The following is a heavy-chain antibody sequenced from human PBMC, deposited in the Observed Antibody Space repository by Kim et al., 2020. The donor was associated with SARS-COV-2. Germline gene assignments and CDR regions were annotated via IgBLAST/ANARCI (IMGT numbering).Heavy chain of an antibody. D-gene: IGHD2-2*01. J-gene: IGHJ6*02. V-gene: IGHV1-3*01. CDR2: INAGNGNT. CDR3: ARPHCSSTSCYRYYVYYYGMDV. CDR1: GYTFTSYA. Sequence: ASVKVSCKASGYTFTSYAMHWVRQAPGQRLEWMGWINAGNGNTKYSQKFQGRVTITRDTSASTAYMELSSLRSEDTAVYYCARPHCSSTSCYRYYVYYYGMDVWGQGTTVTVSS.